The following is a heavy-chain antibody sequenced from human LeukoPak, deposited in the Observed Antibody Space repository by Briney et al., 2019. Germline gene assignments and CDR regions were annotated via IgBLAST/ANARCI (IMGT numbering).Heavy chain of an antibody. J-gene: IGHJ4*02. CDR1: GFTFSSYA. CDR2: ISYDGSNK. CDR3: ARPIAAAGHQQADY. V-gene: IGHV3-30*04. Sequence: PGGSLRLSCAASGFTFSSYAMHWVRQAPGKGLEWVAVISYDGSNKYYADSVKGRFTISRDNSKNTLYLQMNSLRAEDTAVYYCARPIAAAGHQQADYWGQGTLVTVSS. D-gene: IGHD6-13*01.